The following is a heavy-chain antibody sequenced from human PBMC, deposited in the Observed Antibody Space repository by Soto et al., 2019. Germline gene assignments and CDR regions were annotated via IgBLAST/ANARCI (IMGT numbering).Heavy chain of an antibody. CDR2: IYYSGST. CDR1: GASISVYS. Sequence: SETLSLTCTVSGASISVYSWSWIRQPPGKGLEWIGYIYYSGSTSYNPSLKSRVAISVDTSKNQFSLKLSSVTAADTAVYYCARSTDSSGWRFDYWGQGTQVTVS. J-gene: IGHJ4*02. CDR3: ARSTDSSGWRFDY. D-gene: IGHD6-19*01. V-gene: IGHV4-59*01.